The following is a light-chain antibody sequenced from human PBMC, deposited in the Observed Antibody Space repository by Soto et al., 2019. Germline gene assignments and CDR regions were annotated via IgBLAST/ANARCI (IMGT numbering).Light chain of an antibody. Sequence: EIVLTQSPPTLALFPGEGANVSCRASQGVSTSLAWYQQKPGRAPRLLIYDASKRATGVPARFSGSGYRTDFTLTIGALEPEDFGVYYCQQYESSLTFGGGTKVDIK. CDR1: QGVSTS. V-gene: IGKV3-11*01. CDR3: QQYESSLT. J-gene: IGKJ4*01. CDR2: DAS.